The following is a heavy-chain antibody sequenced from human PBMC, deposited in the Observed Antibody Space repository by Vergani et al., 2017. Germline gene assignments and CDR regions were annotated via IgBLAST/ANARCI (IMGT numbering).Heavy chain of an antibody. J-gene: IGHJ3*02. CDR3: AREGLWFGQGAFDI. CDR2: ISSSGSTI. D-gene: IGHD3-10*01. Sequence: EVQLVESGGGLVKPGGSLRLSCAASGFTFSSYEMNWVRQAPGKGLEWVSYISSSGSTIYYADSVKGRFTISRDNAKNSLYLQMNSLRAEDTAVYYCAREGLWFGQGAFDIWGQGTMVTVSS. CDR1: GFTFSSYE. V-gene: IGHV3-48*03.